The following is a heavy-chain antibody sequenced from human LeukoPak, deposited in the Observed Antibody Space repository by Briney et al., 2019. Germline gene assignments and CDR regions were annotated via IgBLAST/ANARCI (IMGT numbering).Heavy chain of an antibody. D-gene: IGHD3-10*01. J-gene: IGHJ4*02. CDR1: GFTFSSYG. V-gene: IGHV3-30*02. CDR3: AKMGVGPGSYRLDY. CDR2: IRYDGSNK. Sequence: GGSLRLSCAASGFTFSSYGMHWVRQAPGKGLEWVAFIRYDGSNKYYADSVKGRFTISRDNSKNTLYLQMDSLRAEDTAVYYCAKMGVGPGSYRLDYWGQGTLVTVSS.